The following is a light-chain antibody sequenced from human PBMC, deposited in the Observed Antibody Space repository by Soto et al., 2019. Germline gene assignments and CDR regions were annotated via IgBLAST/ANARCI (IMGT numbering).Light chain of an antibody. V-gene: IGLV6-57*03. CDR2: EDN. CDR3: QSYDSSNLAV. Sequence: NFMLTQPHSVSESPGKMVTISCTRSSGSIASNYVQWYQQRPGSAPTTVIYEDNQRPSGVPDRFSGSIDSSSNSASLTISGLKTEDEADYYCQSYDSSNLAVFGGGTQLTVL. J-gene: IGLJ7*01. CDR1: SGSIASNY.